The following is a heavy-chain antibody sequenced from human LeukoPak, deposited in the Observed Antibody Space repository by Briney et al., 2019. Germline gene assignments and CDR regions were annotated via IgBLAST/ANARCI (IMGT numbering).Heavy chain of an antibody. CDR3: ARDQSVRLLQTSSTYFKHIFAI. D-gene: IGHD6-13*01. Sequence: ASVKVSCKTSGYTFTNYGISWVRQAPGLGLEWMGWISAYNGETNYAQKVQGRVTMTTDTSTSTAYMELRSLRFDDTAVYYCARDQSVRLLQTSSTYFKHIFAIWGQGSMVSVSS. CDR2: ISAYNGET. J-gene: IGHJ3*02. CDR1: GYTFTNYG. V-gene: IGHV1-18*01.